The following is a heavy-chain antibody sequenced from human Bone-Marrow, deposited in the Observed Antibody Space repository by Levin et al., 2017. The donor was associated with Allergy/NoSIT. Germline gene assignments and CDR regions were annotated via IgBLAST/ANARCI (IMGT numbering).Heavy chain of an antibody. D-gene: IGHD3-10*01. CDR2: IYYSGST. J-gene: IGHJ4*02. CDR3: ARSSYYYGSVSSSYYFDY. Sequence: SCSVSGGSISSGDYYWSWIRQTPGKGLEWIGYIYYSGSTYYNPSLKSRVTISADTSKNQFSLKLRSVTAADTAVYYCARSSYYYGSVSSSYYFDYWGQGTPVTVSS. CDR1: GGSISSGDYY. V-gene: IGHV4-30-4*01.